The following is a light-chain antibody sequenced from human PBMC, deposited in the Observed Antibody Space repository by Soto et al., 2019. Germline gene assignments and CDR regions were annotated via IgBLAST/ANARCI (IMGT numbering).Light chain of an antibody. V-gene: IGLV1-40*01. CDR3: QSYDSSLSGYV. CDR2: GNS. J-gene: IGLJ1*01. CDR1: SYNIGAGYD. Sequence: QSVLTQPPSVSGAPGQRVTISCTGSSYNIGAGYDVHWYQQLPGAAPKLLIYGNSNRPSGVPDRFSGSKSGTSASLAITGLQAEDEADYYCQSYDSSLSGYVFGTGTTVTVL.